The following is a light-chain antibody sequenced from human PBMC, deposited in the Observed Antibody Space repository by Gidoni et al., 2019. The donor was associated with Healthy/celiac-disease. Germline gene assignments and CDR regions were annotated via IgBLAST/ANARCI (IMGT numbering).Light chain of an antibody. CDR1: SSDVGGYNY. CDR3: SSYTSSSTYVV. CDR2: EVS. V-gene: IGLV2-14*01. Sequence: PASVSGSPGQSITISWTGTSSDVGGYNYVSWYQQHPGKAPKLMIYEVSNRPSGVSNRFSGSKSGNTASLTISGLQAEDEADYYCSSYTSSSTYVVFGGGTKLTVL. J-gene: IGLJ2*01.